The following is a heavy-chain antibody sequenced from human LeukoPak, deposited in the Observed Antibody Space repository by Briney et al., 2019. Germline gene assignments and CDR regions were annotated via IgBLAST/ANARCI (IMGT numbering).Heavy chain of an antibody. V-gene: IGHV3-30*04. CDR2: ISYDGSNK. CDR3: ARGWAAAGTGEYYYYYMDV. J-gene: IGHJ6*03. D-gene: IGHD6-13*01. CDR1: GFTFSSYA. Sequence: PGGSLRLSCAASGFTFSSYAMHWVRQAPGRGLEWVAVISYDGSNKYYADSVKGRFTISRDNSKNTLYLQMNSLRAEDTAVYYCARGWAAAGTGEYYYYYMDVWGKGTTVTISS.